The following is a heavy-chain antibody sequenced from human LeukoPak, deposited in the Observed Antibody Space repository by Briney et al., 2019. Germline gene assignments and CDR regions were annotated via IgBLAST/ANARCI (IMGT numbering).Heavy chain of an antibody. CDR1: GGSFSGYY. CDR2: INHSGST. V-gene: IGHV4-34*01. Sequence: SETLSLTCVVYGGSFSGYYWSWIRQPPGKGLEWIGEINHSGSTNYNPSLKSRVTISVDTSKNQFSLKLSSVTAADTAVYYCARTYFLRSWFDPWGQGTLVTVSS. CDR3: ARTYFLRSWFDP. J-gene: IGHJ5*02. D-gene: IGHD3-10*01.